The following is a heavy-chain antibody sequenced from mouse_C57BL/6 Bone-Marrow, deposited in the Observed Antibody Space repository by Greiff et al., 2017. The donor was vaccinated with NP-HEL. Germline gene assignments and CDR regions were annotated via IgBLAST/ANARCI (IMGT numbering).Heavy chain of an antibody. CDR2: IDPETGGT. V-gene: IGHV1-15*01. D-gene: IGHD2-4*01. CDR1: GYTFTDYE. CDR3: TRSGDYDRTWFAY. Sequence: QVQLQQSGAELVRPGASVTLSCKASGYTFTDYEMHWVKQTPVHGLEWIGAIDPETGGTAYNQKFKGKAILTADKSSSTAYMELRSLTSEDSAVYYCTRSGDYDRTWFAYWGQGTLVTVSA. J-gene: IGHJ3*01.